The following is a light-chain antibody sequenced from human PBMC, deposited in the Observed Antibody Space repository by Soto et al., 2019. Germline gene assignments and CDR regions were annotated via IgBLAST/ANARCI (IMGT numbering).Light chain of an antibody. V-gene: IGKV1-9*01. CDR2: GAS. J-gene: IGKJ2*01. CDR3: QQLNSDWYA. CDR1: QGISTY. Sequence: DIQLTQSPSFLSASVGDRVTITCRASQGISTYLAWYLQRPGKAPKLLIYGASTLQSGGPPRFSGSGSGTEFTLTISSLQPEDFGTYYCQQLNSDWYAFGQGTKLEIK.